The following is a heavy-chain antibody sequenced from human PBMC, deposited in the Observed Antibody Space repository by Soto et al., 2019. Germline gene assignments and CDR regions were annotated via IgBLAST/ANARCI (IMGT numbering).Heavy chain of an antibody. Sequence: PGGSLRLSCAASGFTFRSYGMHWVRQAPGKGLEWVAVISYDGSDKYYADSVKGRFTISRDNSKNTLYLEMNSLRGEDTAVYYCARANYGDYGIDYWGQGT. J-gene: IGHJ4*02. CDR1: GFTFRSYG. D-gene: IGHD4-17*01. V-gene: IGHV3-30*03. CDR2: ISYDGSDK. CDR3: ARANYGDYGIDY.